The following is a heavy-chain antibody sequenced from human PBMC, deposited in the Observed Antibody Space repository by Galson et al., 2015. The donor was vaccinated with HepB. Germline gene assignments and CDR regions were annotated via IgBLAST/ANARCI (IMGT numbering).Heavy chain of an antibody. J-gene: IGHJ6*02. CDR1: GFTFSNAW. V-gene: IGHV3-15*01. D-gene: IGHD6-19*01. CDR2: IKSKTDGGTT. Sequence: SLRLSCAASGFTFSNAWMSWVRQAPGKGLEWVGRIKSKTDGGTTDYAAPVKGRFTISRDDSKNTLYLQMNSLKTEDTAVYYCTTDWHSSGWYKYGMDVWGQGTTVTVSS. CDR3: TTDWHSSGWYKYGMDV.